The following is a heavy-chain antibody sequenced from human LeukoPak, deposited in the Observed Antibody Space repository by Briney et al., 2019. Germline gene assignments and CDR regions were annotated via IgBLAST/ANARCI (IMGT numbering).Heavy chain of an antibody. CDR2: MNPNSGNT. Sequence: GASVKVSCKASGYTFTNYDINWVRQATGQGLEWMGWMNPNSGNTGYAQKFQGRVTMTRNTSISTAYMELSSLRSEDTAVYYCARGWETVAGTDYWGQGTLVTVSS. CDR3: ARGWETVAGTDY. CDR1: GYTFTNYD. J-gene: IGHJ4*02. D-gene: IGHD6-19*01. V-gene: IGHV1-8*01.